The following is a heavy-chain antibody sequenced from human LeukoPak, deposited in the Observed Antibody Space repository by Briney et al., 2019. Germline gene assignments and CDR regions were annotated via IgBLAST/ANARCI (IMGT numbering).Heavy chain of an antibody. Sequence: SVNVSCKASGYTFTSYDINWVRQAPGQGLEWMGGIIPIFGTANYAQKFQGRVTITADESTSTAYMELSSLRSEDTAVYYCARVGGGAFDIWGQGTMVTVSS. J-gene: IGHJ3*02. CDR1: GYTFTSYD. D-gene: IGHD3-16*01. V-gene: IGHV1-69*13. CDR3: ARVGGGAFDI. CDR2: IIPIFGTA.